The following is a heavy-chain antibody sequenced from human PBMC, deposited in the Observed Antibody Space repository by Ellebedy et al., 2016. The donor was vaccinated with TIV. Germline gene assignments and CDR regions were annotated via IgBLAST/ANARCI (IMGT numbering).Heavy chain of an antibody. Sequence: ASVTVSCXASGYTLTNYDINWVRQAPGQGLEWMGWMNPNSGNTGYAQQFQGRVTMTRNTSISTAYMELSSLRSEDTAVFYCARGDRWDPFDFWGQGTLVTVSS. CDR3: ARGDRWDPFDF. V-gene: IGHV1-8*01. J-gene: IGHJ4*02. D-gene: IGHD1-26*01. CDR1: GYTLTNYD. CDR2: MNPNSGNT.